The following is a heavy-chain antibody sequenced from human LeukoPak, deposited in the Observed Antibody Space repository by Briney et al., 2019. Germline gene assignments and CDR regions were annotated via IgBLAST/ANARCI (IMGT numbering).Heavy chain of an antibody. J-gene: IGHJ1*01. Sequence: PGESLKISCKGSGYSFTSYWIGWVRQMPGKGLEWMGIIYPGDSDTRYSPSFQGQVTISADKSISTAYLQWSSLKASDTAMYYCASGGDYDSSGSYYEYFQHWGQGTLVTVSS. CDR2: IYPGDSDT. CDR3: ASGGDYDSSGSYYEYFQH. D-gene: IGHD3-22*01. V-gene: IGHV5-51*01. CDR1: GYSFTSYW.